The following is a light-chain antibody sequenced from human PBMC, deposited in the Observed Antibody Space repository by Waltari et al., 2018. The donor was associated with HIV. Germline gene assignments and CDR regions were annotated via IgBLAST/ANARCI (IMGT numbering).Light chain of an antibody. CDR3: CSYTTSGTWV. Sequence: QSALTQPASVSGSPGQSITVSCSGTASDLRAYNYVSWFQQHPDKAHQLLIFDVNKRPSGVSNRFSGSKSGSTASLTISGLQPGDEADYFCCSYTTSGTWVFGGGTRVTVL. V-gene: IGLV2-14*03. CDR2: DVN. CDR1: ASDLRAYNY. J-gene: IGLJ3*02.